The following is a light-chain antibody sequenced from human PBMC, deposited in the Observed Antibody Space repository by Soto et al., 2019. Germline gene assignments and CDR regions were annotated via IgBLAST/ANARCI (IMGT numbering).Light chain of an antibody. CDR2: TAS. Sequence: EIQMTQSASAVSASVGDRVTITCRASQGVSTWLAWYQQKPGKAPNLLIYTASSLQSGVPSRFSGSGSGTDFTLTINGLQPEDFATYYCQQSYSDWTFGQGTKV. J-gene: IGKJ1*01. CDR3: QQSYSDWT. CDR1: QGVSTW. V-gene: IGKV1-12*01.